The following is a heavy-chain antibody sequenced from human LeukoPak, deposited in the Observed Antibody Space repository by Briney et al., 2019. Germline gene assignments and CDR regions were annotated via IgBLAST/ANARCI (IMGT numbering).Heavy chain of an antibody. J-gene: IGHJ6*02. CDR3: ASNLAANYHFYYGIDV. D-gene: IGHD1-26*01. CDR1: GFTFSDYY. CDR2: INSGGSSI. V-gene: IGHV3-11*01. Sequence: GGSLRLSCAASGFTFSDYYMSWIRQAPGKGLEWVSFINSGGSSIYYVDSVKGRFTISRDNAKNSLYLQMSSLRAEDTAVYYCASNLAANYHFYYGIDVWGQGTTVAVSS.